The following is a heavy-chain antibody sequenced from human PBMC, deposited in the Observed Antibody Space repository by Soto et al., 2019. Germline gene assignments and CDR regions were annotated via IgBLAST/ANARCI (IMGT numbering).Heavy chain of an antibody. CDR1: GYTFTSYG. CDR3: LIVVVPAAMGFYGMDV. D-gene: IGHD2-2*01. V-gene: IGHV1-18*01. Sequence: ASVKVSCKASGYTFTSYGISWVRQAPGQGLEWMGWISAYNGNTNYAQKLQGRVTMTTDTSTSTAYMELRSLRSDDTAVYYCLIVVVPAAMGFYGMDVWGQGTTVTVS. CDR2: ISAYNGNT. J-gene: IGHJ6*01.